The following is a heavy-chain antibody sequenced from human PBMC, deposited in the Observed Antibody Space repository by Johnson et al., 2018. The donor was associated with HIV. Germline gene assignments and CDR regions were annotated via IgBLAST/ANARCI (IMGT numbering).Heavy chain of an antibody. V-gene: IGHV3-64*01. D-gene: IGHD6-13*01. Sequence: MQLVESGGGLVQHGGSLRLSCAASGFTFSSYAMHWVRQAPGKGLEYVSAISSNGGSTYYANSVKGRFTISRDNSKNTLYLQMGSLRAEDMAVYYCARGALSPAAPDAFDIWGQGTMVTVSS. J-gene: IGHJ3*02. CDR1: GFTFSSYA. CDR2: ISSNGGST. CDR3: ARGALSPAAPDAFDI.